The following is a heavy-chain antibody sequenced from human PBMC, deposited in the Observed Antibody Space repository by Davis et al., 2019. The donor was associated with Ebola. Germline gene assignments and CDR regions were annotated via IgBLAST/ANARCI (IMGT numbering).Heavy chain of an antibody. CDR1: GGSISSYY. D-gene: IGHD6-13*01. Sequence: MPSETLSLTCTVSGGSISSYYWSWIRQPPGKGLEWIGYIYYSGSTTYNPSLKSRVTISVDTSRNQFSLKLSSVTAADTAVYYCARHVRVRQQLAIFDYWGQGTLVTVSS. CDR2: IYYSGST. CDR3: ARHVRVRQQLAIFDY. V-gene: IGHV4-59*08. J-gene: IGHJ4*02.